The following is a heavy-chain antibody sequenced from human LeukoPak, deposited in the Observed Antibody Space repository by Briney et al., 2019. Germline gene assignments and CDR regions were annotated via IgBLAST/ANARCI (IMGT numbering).Heavy chain of an antibody. Sequence: ASVKVSCKTSGYTFTNNAINWVRQAPGQGLECMGWINTNTGNPSYAQGFFTGRYVFSLDTSASTAYLQINGLKADDTAVYYCGRDPKLGIRGYTYGYIDHWGQETLLTVAS. CDR2: INTNTGNP. CDR3: GRDPKLGIRGYTYGYIDH. V-gene: IGHV7-4-1*02. D-gene: IGHD5-18*01. J-gene: IGHJ4*02. CDR1: GYTFTNNA.